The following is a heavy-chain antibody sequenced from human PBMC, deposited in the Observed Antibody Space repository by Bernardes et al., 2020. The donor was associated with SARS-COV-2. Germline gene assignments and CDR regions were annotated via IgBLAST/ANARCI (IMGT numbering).Heavy chain of an antibody. CDR3: AKCVQGYYAMDV. D-gene: IGHD1-1*01. J-gene: IGHJ6*02. V-gene: IGHV3-23*01. CDR1: GITFNNYA. Sequence: GGSLRLSCTASGITFNNYAMSWVRQAPGKGLEWVSGISGSGGSTYQADSVKGRFTISRDNSNNTLYLQMNSLRADDTAVYYCAKCVQGYYAMDVWGQGTTVTVS. CDR2: ISGSGGST.